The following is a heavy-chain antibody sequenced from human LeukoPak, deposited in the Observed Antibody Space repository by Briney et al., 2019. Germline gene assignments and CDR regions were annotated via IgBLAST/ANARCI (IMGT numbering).Heavy chain of an antibody. CDR1: GFAFSSYG. CDR2: ILYDGNNK. V-gene: IGHV3-30*03. D-gene: IGHD5/OR15-5a*01. CDR3: ARDVSAAIDY. J-gene: IGHJ4*02. Sequence: GGSLRLSCVASGFAFSSYGMHWVRQAPGKGLEWVAVILYDGNNKYYADSVKGRFTISRDNSKNTLYLQMNSLRAEDTAVYYCARDVSAAIDYWGQGTLVTVSS.